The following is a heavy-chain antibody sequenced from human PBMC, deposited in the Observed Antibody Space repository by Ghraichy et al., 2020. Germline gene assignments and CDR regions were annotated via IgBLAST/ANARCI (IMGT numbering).Heavy chain of an antibody. J-gene: IGHJ2*01. D-gene: IGHD3-22*01. Sequence: SETLSLTCTVSGGSISSYYWSWIRQPPGKGLEWIGYIYYSGSTNYNPSLKSRVTISVDTSKNQFSLKLSSVTAVDTAVYYCAREIDSSGYRDFSPPYWYFDLWGRGTLVTVSS. V-gene: IGHV4-59*01. CDR3: AREIDSSGYRDFSPPYWYFDL. CDR1: GGSISSYY. CDR2: IYYSGST.